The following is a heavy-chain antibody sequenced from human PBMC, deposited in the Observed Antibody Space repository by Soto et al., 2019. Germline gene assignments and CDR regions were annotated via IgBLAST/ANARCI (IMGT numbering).Heavy chain of an antibody. CDR3: ARIVPLDY. CDR1: GFTFSTYA. J-gene: IGHJ4*02. CDR2: ISASGSST. V-gene: IGHV3-23*01. Sequence: EVQLLESGGGVVQPGGSLRLSCAASGFTFSTYAMHWVRQAPGKGLEWVSAISASGSSTYYASSVKGRFTISRDNSKNTVYLQMSSLRVDDTAVYYCARIVPLDYWGQGTLVTVSS. D-gene: IGHD3-16*02.